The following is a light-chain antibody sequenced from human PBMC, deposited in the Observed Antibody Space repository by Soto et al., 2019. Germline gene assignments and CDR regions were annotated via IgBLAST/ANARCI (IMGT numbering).Light chain of an antibody. CDR3: QQYHSFPYS. J-gene: IGKJ2*03. V-gene: IGKV1-5*03. Sequence: IPMTQSPSTLSASVGDRVTIACRASESISSWVAWYQHKPGKAPKVLIYKASSLQSGVPSRFSGSGSGTEFTLTISSLQPDDFATYYCQQYHSFPYSFGQGTKLEIK. CDR2: KAS. CDR1: ESISSW.